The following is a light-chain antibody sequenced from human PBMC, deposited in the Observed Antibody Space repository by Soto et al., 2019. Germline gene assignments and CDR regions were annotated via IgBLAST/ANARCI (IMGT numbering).Light chain of an antibody. Sequence: EIVLTQSPGTLSLSPGERATLSCRASQSINSRYLAWYQQKPGQAPRLLIYGASSRATGIPDRFSGSGSGTDFTLTISRLEPEDFAVYYCQLFGSSPGFTFGPGTIVDIK. J-gene: IGKJ3*01. CDR2: GAS. CDR1: QSINSRY. CDR3: QLFGSSPGFT. V-gene: IGKV3-20*01.